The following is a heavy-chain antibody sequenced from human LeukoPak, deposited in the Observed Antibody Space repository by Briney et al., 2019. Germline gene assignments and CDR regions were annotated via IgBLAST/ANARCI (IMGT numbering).Heavy chain of an antibody. D-gene: IGHD3-10*01. V-gene: IGHV3-30*03. Sequence: GRSLRLSCAASGFTFSSYGMHWVRQAPGKGLEWVAVISYDGSNKYYADSVKGRFTISRDNAKNSLSLQMNSLRADDTAVYYCTRPDYYRGAESYGGDFWGQGTLVTVSS. J-gene: IGHJ4*02. CDR1: GFTFSSYG. CDR3: TRPDYYRGAESYGGDF. CDR2: ISYDGSNK.